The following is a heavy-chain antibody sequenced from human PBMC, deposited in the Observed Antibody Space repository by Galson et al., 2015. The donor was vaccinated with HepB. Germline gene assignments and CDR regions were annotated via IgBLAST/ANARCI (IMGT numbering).Heavy chain of an antibody. V-gene: IGHV3-33*01. Sequence: SLRLSCAASGFTFSSYGMHWVRQAPGKGLEWVAVIWYDGSNKYYADSVRGRFTISRDNAKNSLSLQMNSLRAEDTAVYYCARDRAYSAFDSWGQGTLVSVSS. CDR2: IWYDGSNK. D-gene: IGHD4/OR15-4a*01. CDR1: GFTFSSYG. CDR3: ARDRAYSAFDS. J-gene: IGHJ4*02.